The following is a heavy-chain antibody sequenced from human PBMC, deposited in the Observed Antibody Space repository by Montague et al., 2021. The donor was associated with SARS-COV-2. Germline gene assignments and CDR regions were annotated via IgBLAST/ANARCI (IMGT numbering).Heavy chain of an antibody. J-gene: IGHJ6*02. D-gene: IGHD6-13*01. CDR1: GLSLSTSGMC. Sequence: PALVKPTQTLTLTCTFSGLSLSTSGMCVSWIRQPPGKALEWLALIDWDDDEYYSTSLKTRLTISKDTSKNQVVLTMTNMDPVDTATSYCARMPIAAAGTLGGYYDYGMDVWGQGTMVTVSS. CDR3: ARMPIAAAGTLGGYYDYGMDV. V-gene: IGHV2-70*01. CDR2: IDWDDDE.